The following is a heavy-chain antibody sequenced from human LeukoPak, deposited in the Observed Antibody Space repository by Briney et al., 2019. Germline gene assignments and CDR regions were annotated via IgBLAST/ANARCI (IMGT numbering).Heavy chain of an antibody. CDR1: GFTFSSYA. CDR3: AKDRQNWGLILNDAFDI. V-gene: IGHV3-23*01. Sequence: PGGSLRLSCAASGFTFSSYAMSWVRQAPGKGLEWVSAISGSGGSTYYADSVKGRFTISRDNSKNTLYLQMNSLRAEDTAVYYCAKDRQNWGLILNDAFDIWGQGTMVTVSS. D-gene: IGHD7-27*01. J-gene: IGHJ3*02. CDR2: ISGSGGST.